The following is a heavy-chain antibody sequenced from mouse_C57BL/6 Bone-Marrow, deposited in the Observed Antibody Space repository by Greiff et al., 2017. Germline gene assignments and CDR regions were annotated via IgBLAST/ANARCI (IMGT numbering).Heavy chain of an antibody. CDR3: ARDFYYDYDDYAMDY. J-gene: IGHJ4*01. V-gene: IGHV1-85*01. D-gene: IGHD2-4*01. Sequence: QVQLQQSGPELVKPGASVKLSCKASGYTFTSYDINWVKQRPGQGLEWIGWIYPRDGSTKYNEKFKGKATLTVDTSSSTAYMELHSLTSEDSAVYFCARDFYYDYDDYAMDYWGQGTSVTDSS. CDR2: IYPRDGST. CDR1: GYTFTSYD.